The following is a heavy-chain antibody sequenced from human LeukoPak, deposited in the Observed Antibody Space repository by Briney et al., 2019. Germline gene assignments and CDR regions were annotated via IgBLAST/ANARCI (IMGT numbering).Heavy chain of an antibody. J-gene: IGHJ4*02. CDR2: ISSSSSYI. V-gene: IGHV3-21*04. CDR3: AKAAYGSESYYDPFDY. CDR1: GFTFSRYT. D-gene: IGHD3-10*01. Sequence: GGSLRLSCAASGFTFSRYTMNWVRQAPGKGLEWVSSISSSSSYIYYADSVKGRFTISRDNSKNTLYLQMNSLRAEDTAVYYCAKAAYGSESYYDPFDYWGQGTLVTVSS.